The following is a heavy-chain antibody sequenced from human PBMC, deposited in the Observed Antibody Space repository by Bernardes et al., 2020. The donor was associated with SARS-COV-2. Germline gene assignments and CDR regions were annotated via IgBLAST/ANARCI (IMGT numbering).Heavy chain of an antibody. Sequence: GGSLRLSRAASGFTFSSYWMSWVRQAPGKGLEWVSNINGDGSEKNYVDSVKGRFTMSRDNAKNSLLLQMNSLIAEDTAMYYCVRDSYCSGGRCYSEGFEYWGQGTLVTVYS. D-gene: IGHD2-15*01. CDR3: VRDSYCSGGRCYSEGFEY. CDR2: INGDGSEK. J-gene: IGHJ4*02. CDR1: GFTFSSYW. V-gene: IGHV3-7*01.